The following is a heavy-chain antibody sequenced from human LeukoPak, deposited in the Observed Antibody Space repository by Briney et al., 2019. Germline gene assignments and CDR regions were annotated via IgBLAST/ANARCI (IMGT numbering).Heavy chain of an antibody. D-gene: IGHD2-2*02. CDR1: GGSISSGSYY. Sequence: SETLSLTCTVSGGSISSGSYYWGWIRQPAGKGLEWIGRIYTSGSTNYNPSLKSRVTLSVDTSKNQFSLKLSSVTSADTAVYYCARARWYCSSTSCYTHWFDPWGREPWSPSPQ. CDR2: IYTSGST. J-gene: IGHJ5*02. CDR3: ARARWYCSSTSCYTHWFDP. V-gene: IGHV4-61*02.